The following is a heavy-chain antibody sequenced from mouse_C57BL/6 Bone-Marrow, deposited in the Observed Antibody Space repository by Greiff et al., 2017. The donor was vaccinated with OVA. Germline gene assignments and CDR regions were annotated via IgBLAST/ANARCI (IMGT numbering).Heavy chain of an antibody. D-gene: IGHD1-1*01. J-gene: IGHJ2*01. CDR3: ASLQYGGSHYYFDD. Sequence: QVQLQQPGAELVKPGASVKMSCKASGYTFTSYWINWVKQRPGQGLEWIGDIHPGSGSSNYNEKFKSKATLTVAKSSSTAYMQLSILTAEDSAFYYCASLQYGGSHYYFDDWGQGTTLTVSS. CDR2: IHPGSGSS. CDR1: GYTFTSYW. V-gene: IGHV1-55*01.